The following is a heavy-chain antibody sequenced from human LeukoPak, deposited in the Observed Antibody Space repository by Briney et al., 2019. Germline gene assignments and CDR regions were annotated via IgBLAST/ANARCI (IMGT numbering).Heavy chain of an antibody. D-gene: IGHD1-26*01. CDR2: ISADNGNT. V-gene: IGHV1-18*01. CDR3: ATHLSSGSRSYNWFDP. Sequence: ASVKVSCKASGYTFTSYAISWVRQAPGQGLEWMGWISADNGNTDYAQKFQGRVTMTEDTSTDTAYMELSSLRSEDTAVYYCATHLSSGSRSYNWFDPWGQGTLVTVSS. CDR1: GYTFTSYA. J-gene: IGHJ5*02.